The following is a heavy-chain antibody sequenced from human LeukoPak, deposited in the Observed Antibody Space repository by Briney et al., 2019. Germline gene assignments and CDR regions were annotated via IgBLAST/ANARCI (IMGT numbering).Heavy chain of an antibody. CDR3: ARGGFGDIVVVPPMDV. CDR2: ITPIFGTA. CDR1: GGTFSSCA. D-gene: IGHD2-2*01. V-gene: IGHV1-69*13. Sequence: GASVEVSCKASGGTFSSCAISWVRQAPGQGLEWMGGITPIFGTANYAQKFQGRVTITADESTSTAYMELSSLRSEDTAVYYCARGGFGDIVVVPPMDVWGKGTTVTISS. J-gene: IGHJ6*03.